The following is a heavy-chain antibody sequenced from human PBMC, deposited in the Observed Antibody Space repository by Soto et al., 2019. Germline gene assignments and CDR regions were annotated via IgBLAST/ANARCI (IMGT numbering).Heavy chain of an antibody. D-gene: IGHD2-15*01. Sequence: PGGSLRLSCAASGFTFSNAWMSWVRQAPGKGLEWVGRIKSKTDGGTTDYAAPVKGRFTISRDDSKNTLYLQMNSLKTEDTAVYYCTTEFWVAATYFDYWGQGTLVTVSS. CDR2: IKSKTDGGTT. CDR3: TTEFWVAATYFDY. CDR1: GFTFSNAW. J-gene: IGHJ4*02. V-gene: IGHV3-15*01.